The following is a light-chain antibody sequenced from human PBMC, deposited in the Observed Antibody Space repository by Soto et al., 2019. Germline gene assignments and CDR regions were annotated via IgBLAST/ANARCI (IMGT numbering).Light chain of an antibody. J-gene: IGKJ3*01. V-gene: IGKV3-20*01. CDR3: HQYASSST. Sequence: EIVMTQSPASLSVSPGERATLSCRASQSLAGNYLAWYQQKPGQAPRLLITGASSRVTGIPDRFSGSGSGTDFTLTISRLEPEDFAVYYCHQYASSSTFGPGTKVDI. CDR2: GAS. CDR1: QSLAGNY.